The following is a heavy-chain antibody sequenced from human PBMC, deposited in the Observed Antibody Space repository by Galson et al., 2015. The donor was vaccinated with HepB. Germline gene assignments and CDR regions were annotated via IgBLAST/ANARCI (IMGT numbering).Heavy chain of an antibody. J-gene: IGHJ4*02. CDR1: GFNFSSYA. CDR2: ISYDGRHT. D-gene: IGHD6-13*01. V-gene: IGHV3-30*04. CDR3: ARDGRRTYSSSWEEY. Sequence: SLRLSCAASGFNFSSYAMHWVRQAPGKGLEWVAVISYDGRHTYYGDSVKGRFTIYRDNSKNTVYLQMSSLSAEGTAVYYCARDGRRTYSSSWEEYWGQGTLVTVSS.